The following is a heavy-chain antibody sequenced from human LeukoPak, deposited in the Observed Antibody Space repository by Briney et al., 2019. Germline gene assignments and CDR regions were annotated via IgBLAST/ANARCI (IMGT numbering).Heavy chain of an antibody. Sequence: RPSETLSLTCIVSGGSISSYYWSWIRQPPGKGLEWIGYIYYSGSTNYNPPLKSRVTISVDTSKNQFSLKLSSVTAADMAVYYCARQGLLWFGELFDYWGQGTLVTVSS. CDR3: ARQGLLWFGELFDY. J-gene: IGHJ4*02. D-gene: IGHD3-10*01. V-gene: IGHV4-59*08. CDR2: IYYSGST. CDR1: GGSISSYY.